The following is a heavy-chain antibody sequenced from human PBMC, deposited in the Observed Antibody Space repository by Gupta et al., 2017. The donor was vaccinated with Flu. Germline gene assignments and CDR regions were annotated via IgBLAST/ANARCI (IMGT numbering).Heavy chain of an antibody. CDR3: ARSGGGNVFDY. V-gene: IGHV3-7*01. CDR2: IEQDGSER. Sequence: WVRQAPGKVLEWVDNIEQDGSERYYVDSVRGRFTVSRDNAKNSLYLQLNSLRAEDTALYYCARSGGGNVFDYCGQGTLVTVSS. J-gene: IGHJ4*02. D-gene: IGHD2-15*01.